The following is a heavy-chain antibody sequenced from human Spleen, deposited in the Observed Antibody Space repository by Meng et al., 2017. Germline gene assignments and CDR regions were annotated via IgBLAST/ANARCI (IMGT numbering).Heavy chain of an antibody. Sequence: GESLKISCAASGFTFTTYAMHWVRQAPGKGLEWVANIKQDGSEKYYVDSVKGRFTISRDNAKNSLYLQMNSLRAEDTAVYYCARAGAYGDYGGFDYWGQGTLVTVSS. D-gene: IGHD4-17*01. CDR1: GFTFTTYA. CDR3: ARAGAYGDYGGFDY. J-gene: IGHJ4*02. CDR2: IKQDGSEK. V-gene: IGHV3-7*01.